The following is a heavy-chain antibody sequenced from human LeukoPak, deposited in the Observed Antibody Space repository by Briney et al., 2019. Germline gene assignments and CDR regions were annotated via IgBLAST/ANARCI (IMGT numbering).Heavy chain of an antibody. D-gene: IGHD6-19*01. CDR3: AKEPAGTEVGWFDP. CDR2: ISGSGGST. J-gene: IGHJ5*02. V-gene: IGHV3-23*01. CDR1: GFTFSSYA. Sequence: GGSLRLSCAASGFTFSSYAMSWVRQAPGKGLEWVSAISGSGGSTYYADSVKGRFTISRDNSKNTLYLQTNSMRAEDTAVYYCAKEPAGTEVGWFDPWGQGTLVTVSS.